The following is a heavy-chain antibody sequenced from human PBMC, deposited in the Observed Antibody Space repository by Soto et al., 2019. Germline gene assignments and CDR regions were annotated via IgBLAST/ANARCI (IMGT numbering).Heavy chain of an antibody. J-gene: IGHJ4*01. CDR2: VSGNGGAT. Sequence: GGSLRLSCAASGFTFNNYAMNWVRQTPGKGLEWVSGVSGNGGATYYIDSVKGRFAISRDNSKNTLYLQMTSLRAEDSAVYYCAKSLGYTKEGVDYWGRGVLVTVSS. V-gene: IGHV3-23*01. CDR1: GFTFNNYA. CDR3: AKSLGYTKEGVDY. D-gene: IGHD1-1*01.